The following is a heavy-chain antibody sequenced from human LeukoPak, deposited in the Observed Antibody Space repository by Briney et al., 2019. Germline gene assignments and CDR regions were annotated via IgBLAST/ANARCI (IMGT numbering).Heavy chain of an antibody. V-gene: IGHV4-34*01. CDR3: ARGGVYYWQFDY. CDR1: GGSFSGYY. CDR2: INHSGST. Sequence: SETLSLTCAVYGGSFSGYYWSWIRQPPGKGLEWIGEINHSGSTNYNPSLKSRVTISVDTSKNQFSLKLSSVTAADTAVYYCARGGVYYWQFDYWGQGTLVTVSS. D-gene: IGHD3-22*01. J-gene: IGHJ4*02.